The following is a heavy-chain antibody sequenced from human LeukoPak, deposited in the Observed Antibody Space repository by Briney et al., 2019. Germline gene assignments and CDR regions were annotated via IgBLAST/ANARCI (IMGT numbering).Heavy chain of an antibody. D-gene: IGHD5-24*01. CDR2: INRNSGGT. J-gene: IGHJ4*02. CDR1: GYTFTGYY. CDR3: ARVEMATIAF. V-gene: IGHV1-2*02. Sequence: ASVTVSCKASGYTFTGYYMHWLRQAPGQGLEWMGLINRNSGGTNYAQKFQGRVTMTRDTSISTAYMELSRLRSDDTAVYYCARVEMATIAFWGQGTLVTVSS.